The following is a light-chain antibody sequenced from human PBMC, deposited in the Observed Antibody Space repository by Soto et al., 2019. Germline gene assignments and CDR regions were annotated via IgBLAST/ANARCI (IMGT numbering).Light chain of an antibody. J-gene: IGLJ1*01. CDR2: DVS. CDR1: SSDVGGYNY. CDR3: CSYAIRSYV. Sequence: QSVLTQPASVSGSPGQSITISCTGTSSDVGGYNYVSWYQQHPGKAPKLMIYDVSKRPSGVSNRFSGSKSGNTASLTISGLQAEDEADYYCCSYAIRSYVFGTGTKVTVL. V-gene: IGLV2-14*01.